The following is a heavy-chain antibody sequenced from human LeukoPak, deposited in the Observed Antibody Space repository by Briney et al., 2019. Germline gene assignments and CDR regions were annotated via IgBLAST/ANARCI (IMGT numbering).Heavy chain of an antibody. J-gene: IGHJ4*02. CDR1: GFIFDDYG. CDR3: VRGDPYSSSSGFGY. D-gene: IGHD6-19*01. V-gene: IGHV3-20*04. CDR2: INWNGGST. Sequence: PGGSLRLSCAASGFIFDDYGMSWVRQAPGKGLEWVSGINWNGGSTGYADSVKGRFTISRDNAKNSLYLQMNSLRAEDTALYYCVRGDPYSSSSGFGYWGQGTLVTVSS.